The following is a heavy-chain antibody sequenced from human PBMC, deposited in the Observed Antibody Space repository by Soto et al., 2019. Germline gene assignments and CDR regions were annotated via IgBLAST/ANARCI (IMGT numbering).Heavy chain of an antibody. V-gene: IGHV3-30*18. Sequence: GGSLRLSCAASGFTFSSYGMHWVRQAPGKGLEWVAVISYDGSNKYYADSVKGRFTISRDNSKNTLYLQMNSLRAEDTAVYYCAKDEEIAVAGTLMDYWGQGTLVTVSS. J-gene: IGHJ4*02. CDR1: GFTFSSYG. D-gene: IGHD6-19*01. CDR3: AKDEEIAVAGTLMDY. CDR2: ISYDGSNK.